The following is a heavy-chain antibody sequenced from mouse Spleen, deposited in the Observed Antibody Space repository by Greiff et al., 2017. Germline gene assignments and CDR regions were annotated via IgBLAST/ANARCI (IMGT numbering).Heavy chain of an antibody. CDR2: ISRGSSTT. Sequence: EVQLVESGAVLVKPGASLKISCAASGFTFSDYGMHWVRQAPEQGLEWVAYISRGSSTTYYPDSVKGRFTISTDNAKNTLYLQMSRLKSEDTAMYYCTRGYGSSVFAYWGQGTLVTVSA. J-gene: IGHJ3*01. V-gene: IGHV5-17*03. CDR1: GFTFSDYG. D-gene: IGHD1-1*01. CDR3: TRGYGSSVFAY.